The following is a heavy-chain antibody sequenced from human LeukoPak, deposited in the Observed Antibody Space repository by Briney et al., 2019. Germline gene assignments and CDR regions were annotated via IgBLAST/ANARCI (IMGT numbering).Heavy chain of an antibody. CDR1: GFTFSSYG. V-gene: IGHV3-30*02. J-gene: IGHJ4*02. CDR3: AKDLTGDLLPGYFDY. Sequence: PGGSLRLSCAASGFTFSSYGMHWDRQAPGKGLEWVAFIRYDGSNKYYADSVKGRFTISRDNSKNTLYLQMNSLRAEDTAVYYCAKDLTGDLLPGYFDYWGQGTLVTVSS. CDR2: IRYDGSNK. D-gene: IGHD7-27*01.